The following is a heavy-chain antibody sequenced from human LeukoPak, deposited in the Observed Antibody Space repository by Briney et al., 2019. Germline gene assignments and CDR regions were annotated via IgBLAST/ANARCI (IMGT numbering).Heavy chain of an antibody. CDR2: IYYSGST. D-gene: IGHD3-9*01. CDR3: ARAYYDILTGYYPYYFDY. V-gene: IGHV4-39*01. J-gene: IGHJ4*02. Sequence: SETLSLTCTVSGGSISSSSYYWGWIRQPPGKGLEWIGSIYYSGSTYYNPSLKSRVTVSVDTSKNQFSLKLSSVTAADTAVYYCARAYYDILTGYYPYYFDYWGQGTLVTVSS. CDR1: GGSISSSSYY.